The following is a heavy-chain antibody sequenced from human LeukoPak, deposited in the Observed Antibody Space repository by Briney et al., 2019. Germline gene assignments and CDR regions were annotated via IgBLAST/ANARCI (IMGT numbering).Heavy chain of an antibody. J-gene: IGHJ5*02. CDR3: ARDRASGIAVAGTFWFDP. D-gene: IGHD6-19*01. V-gene: IGHV3-21*01. CDR2: NSSSSSYI. Sequence: GGSLRLSCAASGFTFSSYSMNWVRQAPGKGLEWVSSNSSSSSYIYYADSVKGRFTISRDNAKNSLYLQMNSLRAEDTAVYYCARDRASGIAVAGTFWFDPWGQGTLVTVSS. CDR1: GFTFSSYS.